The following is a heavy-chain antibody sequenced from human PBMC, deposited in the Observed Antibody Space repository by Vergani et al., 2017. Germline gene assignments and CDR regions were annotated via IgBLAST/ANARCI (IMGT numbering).Heavy chain of an antibody. V-gene: IGHV4-39*01. Sequence: QLQLQESGPGLVKPSATLSLTCSVSGASIRSSNYYWGWIRQPPGKGLEWIASIYYSGSTYYNPSLKSRVTISVDTSKNQFSLKLSSVTAADTAVYYCARRTTTVTGDWFDPWGQGTLVTVSS. CDR1: GASIRSSNYY. CDR3: ARRTTTVTGDWFDP. D-gene: IGHD4-17*01. J-gene: IGHJ5*02. CDR2: IYYSGST.